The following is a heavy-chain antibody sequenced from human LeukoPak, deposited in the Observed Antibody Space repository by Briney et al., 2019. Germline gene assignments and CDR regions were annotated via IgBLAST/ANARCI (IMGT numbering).Heavy chain of an antibody. J-gene: IGHJ4*02. CDR3: ARVYYYGSGSYYAY. CDR1: GYTFTSYD. Sequence: ASVKVSCEASGYTFTSYDINWVRQATGQGLEWMGWMNPNSGNTGYAQKFQGRVTITRNTSISTAYMELSSLRSEDTAVYYCARVYYYGSGSYYAYWGQGTLVTVSS. CDR2: MNPNSGNT. D-gene: IGHD3-10*01. V-gene: IGHV1-8*03.